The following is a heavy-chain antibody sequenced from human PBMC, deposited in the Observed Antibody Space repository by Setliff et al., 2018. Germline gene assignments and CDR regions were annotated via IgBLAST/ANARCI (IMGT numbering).Heavy chain of an antibody. CDR3: AREAAFGGSSWYYYGMDV. J-gene: IGHJ6*02. Sequence: SETLSLTCTVAGGSISSYYWSWSRQPAGKGLEWIGHIYIGGSANYNPSLKSRVTMSIDTSKNQFSLKLSSVTAADTAVYYCAREAAFGGSSWYYYGMDVWGQGTKVTVSS. D-gene: IGHD6-13*01. V-gene: IGHV4-4*07. CDR1: GGSISSYY. CDR2: IYIGGSA.